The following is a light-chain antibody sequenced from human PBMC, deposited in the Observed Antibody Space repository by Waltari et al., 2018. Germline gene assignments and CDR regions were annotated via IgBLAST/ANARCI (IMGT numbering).Light chain of an antibody. J-gene: IGLJ2*01. CDR3: AAWDDTLNGVL. Sequence: QSVLTQSPSTSGTPGPTVTISCSGSGSNIGARTVTWYQQLPGTAPKLLIYSNNQRPSGVPDRFSGSKSGSSASLAISRLQSEDEADYYCAAWDDTLNGVLFGSGTKLTVL. CDR2: SNN. V-gene: IGLV1-44*01. CDR1: GSNIGART.